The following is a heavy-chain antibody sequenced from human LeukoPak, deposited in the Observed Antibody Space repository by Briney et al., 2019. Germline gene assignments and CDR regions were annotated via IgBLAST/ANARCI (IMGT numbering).Heavy chain of an antibody. V-gene: IGHV4-38-2*01. Sequence: KTSETLSLTCAVSGYSISSGYYWGWIRQPPGKGLEWIGSTYHSGSTYYNPSLKSRVTISVDTSKNQFSLKLSSVTAADTAVYYCARVKYSSGWYYYFDYWGQGTLVTVSS. CDR3: ARVKYSSGWYYYFDY. J-gene: IGHJ4*02. CDR2: TYHSGST. D-gene: IGHD6-19*01. CDR1: GYSISSGYY.